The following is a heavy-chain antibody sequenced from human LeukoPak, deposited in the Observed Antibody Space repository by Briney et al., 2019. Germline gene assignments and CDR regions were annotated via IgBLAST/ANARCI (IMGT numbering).Heavy chain of an antibody. Sequence: GGSLRLSCAAPGFTFSRYWMSWVRQAPGKGLEWVANIEQDGCEKYYVDSVKGRFTISRDNVKNSLYLQMNSLRAEDTAVYYCAREFCSGANCYPMGAFDMWGQGTMVTVSS. D-gene: IGHD2-15*01. CDR2: IEQDGCEK. CDR1: GFTFSRYW. J-gene: IGHJ3*02. V-gene: IGHV3-7*01. CDR3: AREFCSGANCYPMGAFDM.